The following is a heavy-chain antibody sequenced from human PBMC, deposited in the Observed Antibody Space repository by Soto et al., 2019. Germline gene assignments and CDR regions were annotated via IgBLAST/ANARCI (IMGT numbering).Heavy chain of an antibody. CDR2: IWYDGSNK. J-gene: IGHJ6*02. CDR3: ARDVRAYYYYYYGMDV. D-gene: IGHD3-10*02. Sequence: QVQLVESGGGVVQPGRSLRLSCAASGFTLSSYGMHWVRQAPGKGLEWVAVIWYDGSNKYYADSVKGRFTISRDNSKNTLYLQMNSLRAEDTAVYYCARDVRAYYYYYYGMDVWGQGTTVTVSS. CDR1: GFTLSSYG. V-gene: IGHV3-33*01.